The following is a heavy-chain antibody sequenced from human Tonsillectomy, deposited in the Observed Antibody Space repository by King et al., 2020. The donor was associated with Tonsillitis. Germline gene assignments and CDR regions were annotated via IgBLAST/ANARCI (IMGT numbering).Heavy chain of an antibody. CDR1: VGSISSTSYY. CDR3: ASHYCGGDCYPIAAFFDF. D-gene: IGHD2-21*02. V-gene: IGHV4-39*01. CDR2: IYYSGST. J-gene: IGHJ4*02. Sequence: QLQESGPGLVKPSETLSLTCTGSVGSISSTSYYWGWIRQPPGKGLEGIGSIYYSGSTYYNPSLKSRVTISWDTSKNQFSLKLRSVTAADTAVYFCASHYCGGDCYPIAAFFDFWGQGTLVTVSS.